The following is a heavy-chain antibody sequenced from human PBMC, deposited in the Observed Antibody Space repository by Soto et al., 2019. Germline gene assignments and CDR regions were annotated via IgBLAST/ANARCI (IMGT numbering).Heavy chain of an antibody. CDR1: GFTFNNYA. J-gene: IGHJ4*02. D-gene: IGHD1-26*01. CDR3: AKDCPYSGNYFYFAY. V-gene: IGHV3-23*01. CDR2: ISGGGGST. Sequence: EVQLLESGGGLVQPGGSLRLSCAASGFTFNNYAMVWVRQAPGKGLQWVSSISGGGGSTYYADSVKGRFTISRDSSKSTLYLPVNRLTAEDTAVYYCAKDCPYSGNYFYFAYWGQGTLVTVFS.